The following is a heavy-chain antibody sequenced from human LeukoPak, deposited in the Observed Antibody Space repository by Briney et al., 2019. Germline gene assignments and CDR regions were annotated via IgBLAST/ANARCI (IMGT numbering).Heavy chain of an antibody. Sequence: SETLSLTCAVSGVSISSGDYSWSWLRQPPGKGLEWIGYIYHTGTTYYNPSLKGRGTISLDRSKNQFSLKLTSVTAADTAAYYCAGDFGSGSYRFDYWGQGTLVIVSS. CDR3: AGDFGSGSYRFDY. V-gene: IGHV4-30-2*01. D-gene: IGHD3-10*01. J-gene: IGHJ4*02. CDR1: GVSISSGDYS. CDR2: IYHTGTT.